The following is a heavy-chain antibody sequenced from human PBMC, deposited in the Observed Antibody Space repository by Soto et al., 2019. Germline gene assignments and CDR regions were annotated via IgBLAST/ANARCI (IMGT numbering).Heavy chain of an antibody. V-gene: IGHV1-3*01. CDR1: GYTFTSYA. Sequence: ASVKVSCKASGYTFTSYAMHWVRQAPGQRLEWMGWINAGNGNTKYSQKFQGRVTITRDTSASTAYMELSSLRSEDTAVYYCARSPGGSLEWFDPWGQGTLVTVSS. CDR2: INAGNGNT. D-gene: IGHD2-8*02. CDR3: ARSPGGSLEWFDP. J-gene: IGHJ5*02.